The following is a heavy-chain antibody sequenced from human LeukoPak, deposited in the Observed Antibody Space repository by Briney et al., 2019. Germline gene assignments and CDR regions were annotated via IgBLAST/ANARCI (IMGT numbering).Heavy chain of an antibody. Sequence: GGSLRLSCAASGFTFSSYGMSWVRQAPGKGLKWVAAISGIGGSTYYADSVKGRFTISRDNSKNTLYLQMNSLRAEDTAVYYCAKSRNWNDDGAFDIWGQGTMVSVSS. CDR2: ISGIGGST. D-gene: IGHD1-1*01. V-gene: IGHV3-23*01. J-gene: IGHJ3*02. CDR3: AKSRNWNDDGAFDI. CDR1: GFTFSSYG.